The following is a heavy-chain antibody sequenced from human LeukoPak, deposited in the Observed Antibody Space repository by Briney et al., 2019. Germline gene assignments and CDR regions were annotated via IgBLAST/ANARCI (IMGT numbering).Heavy chain of an antibody. J-gene: IGHJ4*02. V-gene: IGHV3-23*01. CDR2: IRGSGGST. CDR1: GFTLSSYA. D-gene: IGHD3-22*01. Sequence: PGGSLRLSWPAAGFTLSSYAMSWVRQAPGNRLEWVSSIRGSGGSTYNAASVKGRFTIYRDNYKNTLYLQMNSLRAEDTAVYYCARDPPYYDSSGYYYDYWGQGTLVTVSS. CDR3: ARDPPYYDSSGYYYDY.